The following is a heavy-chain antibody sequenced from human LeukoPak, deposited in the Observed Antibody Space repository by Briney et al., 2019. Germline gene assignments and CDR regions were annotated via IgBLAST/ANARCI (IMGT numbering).Heavy chain of an antibody. CDR1: GFTFDDYT. J-gene: IGHJ3*02. Sequence: GGSLRLSCAASGFTFDDYTMHWVRQAPGKGLEWVSLISWDGGSTYYADSVKGRFTISRDNSKNFLYLQMNSLRTEDAALYYCAKDGIVATITSAFDIWGQGTMVTVSS. CDR2: ISWDGGST. CDR3: AKDGIVATITSAFDI. D-gene: IGHD5-12*01. V-gene: IGHV3-43*01.